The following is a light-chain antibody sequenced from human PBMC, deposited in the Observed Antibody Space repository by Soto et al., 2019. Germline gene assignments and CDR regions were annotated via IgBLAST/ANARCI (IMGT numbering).Light chain of an antibody. J-gene: IGKJ1*01. CDR1: QSVSTR. Sequence: DIQMTQSPSSLSASVGDRVTIICRASQSVSTRLAWYQQKPGKAPKVLIYDASSWAGGVPSRFTGSRSVTEFSITIKRLQPDEFAAKSCQQFSVYWTFGQGTNVEIK. CDR2: DAS. V-gene: IGKV1-5*02. CDR3: QQFSVYWT.